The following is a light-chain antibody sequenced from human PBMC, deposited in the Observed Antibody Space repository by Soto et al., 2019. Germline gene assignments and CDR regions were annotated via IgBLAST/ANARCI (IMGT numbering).Light chain of an antibody. CDR3: QQYDDLPLT. J-gene: IGKJ4*01. V-gene: IGKV1-33*01. CDR1: QDITNF. Sequence: DIQMTQSPSSLSASVGDRVTITCQASQDITNFLNWYQQKPGKAPKLRIYDATYLEKGAPSRFSGSGSGTDFTFTISSLQPEDFATYFCQQYDDLPLTFGGGTKVEIK. CDR2: DAT.